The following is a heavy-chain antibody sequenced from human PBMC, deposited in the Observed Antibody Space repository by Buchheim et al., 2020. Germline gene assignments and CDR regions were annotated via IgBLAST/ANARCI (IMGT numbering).Heavy chain of an antibody. CDR3: ARDLMVTEYYYYGMDV. CDR1: GFTFSSYG. D-gene: IGHD2-21*02. J-gene: IGHJ6*02. V-gene: IGHV3-33*01. Sequence: QVQLVESGGGVVQPGRSLRLSCAASGFTFSSYGMHWVRQAPGKGLEWVAVIWYDGSNKYYADSVKGRFTISRDNSKNTLYLQMNSLRAEDTAVYYCARDLMVTEYYYYGMDVWGQGTT. CDR2: IWYDGSNK.